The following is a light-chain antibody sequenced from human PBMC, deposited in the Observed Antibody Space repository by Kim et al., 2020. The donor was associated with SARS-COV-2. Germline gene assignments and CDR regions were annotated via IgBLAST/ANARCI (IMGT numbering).Light chain of an antibody. CDR3: HSRDSSGNQHL. J-gene: IGLJ3*02. V-gene: IGLV3-19*01. CDR2: GGN. CDR1: WVSTYP. Sequence: SSELTQDPAVSVALGQTVRITCRGDWVSTYPASWYQKKPGQAPLVVIYGGNIRPSGIPDRFFGSNSGSTASLTITSAQAEDEADYFCHSRDSSGNQHLFGGGTKVTVL.